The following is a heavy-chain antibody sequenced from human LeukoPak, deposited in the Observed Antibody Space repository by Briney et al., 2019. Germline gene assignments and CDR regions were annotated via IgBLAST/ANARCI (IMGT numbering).Heavy chain of an antibody. CDR2: INAGNGNT. CDR3: AGSTPLGYCSSTSCDLGNYYGMDV. D-gene: IGHD2-2*01. Sequence: ASVKVSCKASGYTFTSYAMHWVRQAPGQRLEWMGWINAGNGNTKYSQKFQGRVTITRDTSASTAYMELSSLRSEDTAVYCCAGSTPLGYCSSTSCDLGNYYGMDVWGQGTTVTVSS. J-gene: IGHJ6*02. CDR1: GYTFTSYA. V-gene: IGHV1-3*01.